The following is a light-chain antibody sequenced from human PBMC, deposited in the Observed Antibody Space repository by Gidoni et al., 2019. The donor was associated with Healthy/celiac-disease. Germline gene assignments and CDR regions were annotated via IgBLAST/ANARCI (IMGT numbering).Light chain of an antibody. CDR3: QQYNSYLLT. CDR2: KAS. V-gene: IGKV1-5*03. J-gene: IGKJ4*01. Sequence: DIQLTHSPSTLSASVGDRVPITCRASQSISSWLAWYQQKPGKAPKVLIYKASSLESGVPSRFSGSGSGTEVTRTISSLQPDDVANYYCQQYNSYLLTFGGGTKVEIK. CDR1: QSISSW.